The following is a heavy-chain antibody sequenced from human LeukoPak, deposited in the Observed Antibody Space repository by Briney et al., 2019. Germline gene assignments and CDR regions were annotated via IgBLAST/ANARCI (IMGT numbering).Heavy chain of an antibody. CDR3: ARDGPYGDLRYYFDY. CDR2: IWHDGSNK. J-gene: IGHJ4*02. Sequence: PGGSLRLSCAASGFTFNIYGMHWVRQAPGKGLEWVAVIWHDGSNKYCADSVKGRFTISRDNSKNTLYLQMNSLRGEDTAVYYCARDGPYGDLRYYFDYWGQGTLVTVSS. V-gene: IGHV3-33*01. D-gene: IGHD4-17*01. CDR1: GFTFNIYG.